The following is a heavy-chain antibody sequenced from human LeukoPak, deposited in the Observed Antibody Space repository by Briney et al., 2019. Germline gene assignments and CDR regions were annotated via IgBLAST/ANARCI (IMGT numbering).Heavy chain of an antibody. CDR1: GGSFSGYY. J-gene: IGHJ5*02. CDR3: AREVREGNWFDP. CDR2: IYHSGST. V-gene: IGHV4-34*01. Sequence: PSETLSLTCAVYGGSFSGYYWSWIRQPPGKGLEWIGSIYHSGSTYYNPSLKSRVTVSVDTSKNQFSLKLSSVTAADTAVYYCAREVREGNWFDPWGQGTLVTVSS. D-gene: IGHD1-26*01.